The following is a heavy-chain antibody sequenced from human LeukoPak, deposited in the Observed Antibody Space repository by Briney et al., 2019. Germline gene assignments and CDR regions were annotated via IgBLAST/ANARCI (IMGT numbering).Heavy chain of an antibody. J-gene: IGHJ4*02. D-gene: IGHD5-18*01. Sequence: ASVKVSCKASGYTFTGYYMHWVRQAPGQGLEWMGWINPNSGGTNYAQKFQGRVTMTRDTSISTAYMGLSRLRSDDTAVYYCARVRYSYGYNFDYWGQGTLVTVSS. CDR1: GYTFTGYY. CDR2: INPNSGGT. V-gene: IGHV1-2*02. CDR3: ARVRYSYGYNFDY.